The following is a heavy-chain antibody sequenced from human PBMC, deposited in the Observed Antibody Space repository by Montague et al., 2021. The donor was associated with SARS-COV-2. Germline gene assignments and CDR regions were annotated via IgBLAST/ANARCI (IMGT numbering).Heavy chain of an antibody. CDR3: ARGSRGFRGYSYGYGLGWFDP. CDR2: IGTAGDT. J-gene: IGHJ5*02. CDR1: GFTFSGYD. Sequence: SLRLSCAASGFTFSGYDMHWVRQATGKGLEWVSAIGTAGDTYYPGSVKGRFTISRENAKNSLYLQMNSLRAGDTAVYYCARGSRGFRGYSYGYGLGWFDPWGQGTLVTVSS. D-gene: IGHD5-18*01. V-gene: IGHV3-13*04.